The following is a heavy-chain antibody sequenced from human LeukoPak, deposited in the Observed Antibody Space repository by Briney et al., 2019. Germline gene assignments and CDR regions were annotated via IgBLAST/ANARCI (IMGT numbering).Heavy chain of an antibody. CDR1: GGTFSSYA. D-gene: IGHD4-23*01. V-gene: IGHV1-69*05. CDR2: IIPIFGTA. CDR3: ARDYGGNIRGYFDY. J-gene: IGHJ4*02. Sequence: ASVKVSCKASGGTFSSYAISWVRQAPGQGLEWMGGIIPIFGTANYAQKFQGRVTITTDESTSTAYMELSSLRSEDTAVYYCARDYGGNIRGYFDYWGQGTLVTVSS.